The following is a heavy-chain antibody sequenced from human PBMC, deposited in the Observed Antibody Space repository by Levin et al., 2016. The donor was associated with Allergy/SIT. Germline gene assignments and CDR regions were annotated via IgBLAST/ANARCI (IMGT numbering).Heavy chain of an antibody. CDR2: IYYSGST. J-gene: IGHJ6*02. V-gene: IGHV4-59*01. CDR3: ARDEEEGGMDV. Sequence: WIRQPPGKGLEWIGYIYYSGSTNYNPSLKSRVTISVDTSKNQFSLKLSSVTAADTAVYYCARDEEEGGMDVWGQGTTVTVSS.